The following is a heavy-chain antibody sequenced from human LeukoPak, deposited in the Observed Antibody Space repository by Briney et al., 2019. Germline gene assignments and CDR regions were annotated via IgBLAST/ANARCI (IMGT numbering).Heavy chain of an antibody. CDR2: IYPGDPDT. CDR1: GYSFTSYW. V-gene: IGHV5-51*01. J-gene: IGHJ6*02. Sequence: KLGESLKISCKGSGYSFTSYWIGWARQMPGKGLEWMGIIYPGDPDTRYSPSFQGQVTISADKSISTAYLQWSSLKASDTAMYYCARYCSGGSCSQHYYYYGMDVWGQGTTVTVSS. CDR3: ARYCSGGSCSQHYYYYGMDV. D-gene: IGHD2-15*01.